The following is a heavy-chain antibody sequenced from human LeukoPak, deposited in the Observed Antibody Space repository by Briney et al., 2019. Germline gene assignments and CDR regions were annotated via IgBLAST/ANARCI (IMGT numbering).Heavy chain of an antibody. J-gene: IGHJ5*02. CDR3: ARGIEQLWLQNRFDP. CDR2: INPSGGST. V-gene: IGHV1-46*01. D-gene: IGHD5-18*01. CDR1: GYTFTSYY. Sequence: ASVKVSCKASGYTFTSYYMHWVRQAPGQGLEWMGIINPSGGSTSYAQKFQGRVTMTRDTSTSTVYMELSSLRSEDTAVYYCARGIEQLWLQNRFDPWGQGTLVTVSS.